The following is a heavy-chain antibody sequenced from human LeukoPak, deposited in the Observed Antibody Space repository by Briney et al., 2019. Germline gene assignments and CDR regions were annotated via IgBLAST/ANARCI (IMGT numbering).Heavy chain of an antibody. CDR2: IDWDDDK. Sequence: SGPTLVNPTQTLTLTCTFSGFSLSTSGMRVSWIRQPPGKALEWLARIDWDDDKFYSTSLKTRLTISKGTSKNQGVLTMTNMDPVDTATYYCARMDPYDILTGYHLNFDYWGQGTLVTVSS. J-gene: IGHJ4*02. D-gene: IGHD3-9*01. CDR3: ARMDPYDILTGYHLNFDY. CDR1: GFSLSTSGMR. V-gene: IGHV2-70*04.